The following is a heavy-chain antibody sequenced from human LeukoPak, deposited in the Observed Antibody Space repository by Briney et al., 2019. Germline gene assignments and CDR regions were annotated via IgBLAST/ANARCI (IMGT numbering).Heavy chain of an antibody. J-gene: IGHJ4*02. CDR2: INPNSGGT. CDR1: GYTFTCYY. D-gene: IGHD2-2*01. CDR3: AREQVVPAAPYDY. V-gene: IGHV1-2*02. Sequence: ASVKVSCKASGYTFTCYYMHWVRQAPGQGLEWMGWINPNSGGTNYAQKFQGRVTMTRDTSISTAYMELSRLRSDDTAVYYCAREQVVPAAPYDYWGQGTLVTVSS.